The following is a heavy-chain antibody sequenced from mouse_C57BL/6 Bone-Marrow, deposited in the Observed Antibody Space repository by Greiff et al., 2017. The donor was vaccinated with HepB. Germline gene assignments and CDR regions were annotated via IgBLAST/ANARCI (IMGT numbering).Heavy chain of an antibody. CDR2: ISSGGSYT. J-gene: IGHJ2*01. D-gene: IGHD1-1*01. CDR1: GFTFSSYG. CDR3: ARRGYYGSSPSYYFDY. Sequence: EVQRVESGGDLVKPGGSLKLSCAASGFTFSSYGMSWVRQTPDKRLEWVATISSGGSYTYYPDSVKGRFTISRDNAKNTLYLQMSSLKSEDTAMYYCARRGYYGSSPSYYFDYWGQGTTLTVSS. V-gene: IGHV5-6*01.